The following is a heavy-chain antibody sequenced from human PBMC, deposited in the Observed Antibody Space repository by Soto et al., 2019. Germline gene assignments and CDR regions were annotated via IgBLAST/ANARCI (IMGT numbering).Heavy chain of an antibody. V-gene: IGHV5-51*01. CDR3: ARPKGYYYHSSGYFDAFDI. Sequence: PGESLKISCKGSGYSFTSYWIGWVRQMPGKGLEWMGIIYPGDSDTRYSPSFQGQVTISADKSISTAYLQWSSLKASDTAMYYCARPKGYYYHSSGYFDAFDIWGQGTMVTVS. D-gene: IGHD3-22*01. CDR2: IYPGDSDT. J-gene: IGHJ3*02. CDR1: GYSFTSYW.